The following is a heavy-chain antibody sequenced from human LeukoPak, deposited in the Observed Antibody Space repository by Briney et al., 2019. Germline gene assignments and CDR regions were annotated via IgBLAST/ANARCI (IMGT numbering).Heavy chain of an antibody. D-gene: IGHD3-3*01. J-gene: IGHJ4*02. V-gene: IGHV1-2*02. CDR3: ARGGYDFWSGYYTPGYFDY. Sequence: ASVKVSCKASGYTFTGYYMHWVRQAPGQGLEWMGWINPNSGGTNYAQKFQGRVTMTRDTSISTAYMELSRLRSDDTAVYYRARGGYDFWSGYYTPGYFDYWGQGTLVTVSS. CDR1: GYTFTGYY. CDR2: INPNSGGT.